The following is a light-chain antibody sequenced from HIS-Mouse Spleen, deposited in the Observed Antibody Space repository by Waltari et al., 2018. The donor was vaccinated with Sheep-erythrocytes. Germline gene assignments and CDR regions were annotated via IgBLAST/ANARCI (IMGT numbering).Light chain of an antibody. J-gene: IGLJ1*01. CDR2: DVS. V-gene: IGLV2-11*01. CDR1: SSAVGGYNY. CDR3: CSYAGSYTYV. Sequence: QSALTQPRSVSGSPGQSVTISCTGTSSAVGGYNYVSWYQQHPDKAPKLMIYDVSKRPTGVPYRFSGSKSGNTASLTISEPQAEDEADYYCCSYAGSYTYVFGTGTMVTVL.